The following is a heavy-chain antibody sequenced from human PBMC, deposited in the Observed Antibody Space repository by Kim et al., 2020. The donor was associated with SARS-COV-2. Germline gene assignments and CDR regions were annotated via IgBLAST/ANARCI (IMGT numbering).Heavy chain of an antibody. CDR3: TRRDWSYDY. D-gene: IGHD3-9*01. J-gene: IGHJ4*02. V-gene: IGHV3-49*02. Sequence: TNYAEDVRSRFTMQRDESNSIAYLQMNSLKIEDTAVYYCTRRDWSYDYWGQGTLVTVSS. CDR2: T.